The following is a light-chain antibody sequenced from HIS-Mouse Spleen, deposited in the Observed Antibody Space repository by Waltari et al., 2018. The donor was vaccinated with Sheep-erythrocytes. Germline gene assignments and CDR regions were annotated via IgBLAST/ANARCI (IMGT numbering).Light chain of an antibody. V-gene: IGLV2-23*01. CDR2: EGS. CDR3: CSYAGSSTPWV. CDR1: SSDVGSYNL. J-gene: IGLJ3*02. Sequence: QSALTQPASVSGSPGQSITISCTGTSSDVGSYNLVSWYQQHPGKAPKLMSYEGSKRPSGVSNRFSCSKSGNTASLTISGLQAEDEADYYCCSYAGSSTPWVFGGGTKLTVL.